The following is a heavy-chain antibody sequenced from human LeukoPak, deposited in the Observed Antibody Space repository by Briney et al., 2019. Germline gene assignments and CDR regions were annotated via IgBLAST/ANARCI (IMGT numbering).Heavy chain of an antibody. D-gene: IGHD3-3*01. V-gene: IGHV3-33*06. CDR3: AKAGHATLYSIDY. CDR1: GFTFSSYG. Sequence: PGRSLRLPCAASGFTFSSYGMHWVRQAPGKGLEWVAVIWYDGSNKYYADSVKGRFTISRDNSKNTLYLQMNSLRAEDTAVYYCAKAGHATLYSIDYWGQGTLVTVSS. CDR2: IWYDGSNK. J-gene: IGHJ4*02.